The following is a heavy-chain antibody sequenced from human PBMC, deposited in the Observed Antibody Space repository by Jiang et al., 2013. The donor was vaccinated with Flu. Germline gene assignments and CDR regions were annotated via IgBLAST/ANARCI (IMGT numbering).Heavy chain of an antibody. J-gene: IGHJ4*02. CDR1: GGSISSYY. D-gene: IGHD6-13*01. Sequence: GPGLVKPSETLSLTCTVSGGSISSYYWSWIRQPPGKGLEWIGYIYYSGSTNYNPSLKSRVTISVDTSKNQFSLKLSSVTAADTAVYYCARGSIEGAAAGRRTGPYFDYWGQGTLVTVSS. V-gene: IGHV4-59*01. CDR3: ARGSIEGAAAGRRTGPYFDY. CDR2: IYYSGST.